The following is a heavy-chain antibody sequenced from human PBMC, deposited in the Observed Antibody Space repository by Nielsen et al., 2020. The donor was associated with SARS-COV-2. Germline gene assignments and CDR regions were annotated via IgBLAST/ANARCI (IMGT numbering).Heavy chain of an antibody. J-gene: IGHJ4*02. CDR1: GYTFTSYA. CDR2: INTNTGNP. CDR3: ARDSDVLLWLGEWSGSFDY. D-gene: IGHD3-10*01. Sequence: ASVKVSCKASGYTFTSYAMNWVRQAPGQGLEWMGWINTNTGNPTYAQGFTGRFVFSLDTSVSTAYLQISSLKAEDTAVYYCARDSDVLLWLGEWSGSFDYWGQGTLVTVSS. V-gene: IGHV7-4-1*02.